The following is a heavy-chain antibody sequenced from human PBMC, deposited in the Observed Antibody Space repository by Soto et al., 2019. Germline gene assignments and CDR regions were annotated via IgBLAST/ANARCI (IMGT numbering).Heavy chain of an antibody. CDR2: IYSGGST. CDR3: ARDYYDSSGYYSYYGS. CDR1: GFTVSSNY. D-gene: IGHD3-22*01. J-gene: IGHJ5*02. V-gene: IGHV3-66*01. Sequence: PGGSLRLSCAASGFTVSSNYMSWVRQAPGKGLEWVSVIYSGGSTFYADSVKGRFTISRDNSKNTLYLQMNSLRAEDTAVYYCARDYYDSSGYYSYYGSWGQGALVTVSS.